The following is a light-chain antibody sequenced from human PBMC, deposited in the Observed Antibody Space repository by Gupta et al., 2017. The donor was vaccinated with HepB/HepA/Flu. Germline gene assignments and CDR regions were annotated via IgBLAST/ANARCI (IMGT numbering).Light chain of an antibody. J-gene: IGLJ2*01. CDR1: ALPKQY. CDR2: KDS. Sequence: SYELTQPPSVSVSPGQTARITCSGDALPKQYAYWYQQKPGQAPVLVIYKDSARPSGIPERFSGSSSGTTVTFTISGVQAEDEADYYCQSADSSGTYVVFGGGTKLTVL. CDR3: QSADSSGTYVV. V-gene: IGLV3-25*03.